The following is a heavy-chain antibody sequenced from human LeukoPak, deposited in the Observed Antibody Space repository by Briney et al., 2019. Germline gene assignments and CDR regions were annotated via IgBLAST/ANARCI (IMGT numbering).Heavy chain of an antibody. CDR1: GYTFSNYY. D-gene: IGHD2-8*02. Sequence: GASVKVSCKASGYTFSNYYMHWVRQAPGQGLEWMGLINPTGTGTNYAQKFRGRVTLTRDTSTTTVYMELSSLRSEDSAVYYCAREESGGCFDYWGQGTLVTVSS. J-gene: IGHJ4*02. CDR2: INPTGTGT. V-gene: IGHV1-46*01. CDR3: AREESGGCFDY.